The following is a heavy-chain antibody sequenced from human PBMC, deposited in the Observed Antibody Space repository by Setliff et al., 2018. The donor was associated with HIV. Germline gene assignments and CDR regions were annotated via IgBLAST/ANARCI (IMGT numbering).Heavy chain of an antibody. V-gene: IGHV1-18*01. CDR2: ISAYNGNT. CDR3: ARDFSGQQLVGGWFDP. D-gene: IGHD6-13*01. CDR1: GYTFSNYG. J-gene: IGHJ5*02. Sequence: ASVKVSCKASGYTFSNYGINWVRQAPGQGLEWMGWISAYNGNTKYAQKFQGRVTMTADTSTSTAYMELSSLRSDDTAVYYCARDFSGQQLVGGWFDPWGQGTLVTVSS.